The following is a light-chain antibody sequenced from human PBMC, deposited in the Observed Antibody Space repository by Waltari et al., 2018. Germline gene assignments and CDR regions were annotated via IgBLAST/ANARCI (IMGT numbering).Light chain of an antibody. Sequence: NFVLTQPHSVSESPGKTVTISCTRSSGSIVRTYVQLYQQRPGSAPTTVIYQDTQRLSGVPDRFSGSVDRSSNSASLTISGLQTEDTADYYCQSSDINHHGVFGGGTKLTVL. J-gene: IGLJ3*02. CDR3: QSSDINHHGV. V-gene: IGLV6-57*03. CDR2: QDT. CDR1: SGSIVRTY.